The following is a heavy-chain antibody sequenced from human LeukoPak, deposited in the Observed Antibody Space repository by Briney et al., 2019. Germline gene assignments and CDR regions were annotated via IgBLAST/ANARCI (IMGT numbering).Heavy chain of an antibody. V-gene: IGHV1-2*02. J-gene: IGHJ6*02. D-gene: IGHD3-16*01. CDR3: AREASGDYVWDYYYYGMDV. Sequence: ASVKVSCKASGYTFTGYYMHWVRQAPGQGLEWMGWINPNSGGTNYAQKLQGRVTMTTDTSTSTAYMELRSLRSDDTAVYYCAREASGDYVWDYYYYGMDVWGQGTTVTVSS. CDR2: INPNSGGT. CDR1: GYTFTGYY.